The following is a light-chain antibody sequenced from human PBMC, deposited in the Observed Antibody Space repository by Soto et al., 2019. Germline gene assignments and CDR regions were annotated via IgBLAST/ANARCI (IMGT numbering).Light chain of an antibody. CDR1: QSISSG. CDR3: QPYNSYPWT. V-gene: IGKV1-5*01. CDR2: DAS. Sequence: DIQMTQSPSTLSASVGDRVTITCRASQSISSGLAWYQQKPGKAPKLLIYDASSLESGVPSRFSGSGSGTEFTLTFSSLQPDDFATYYCQPYNSYPWTCGQGTKVEIK. J-gene: IGKJ1*01.